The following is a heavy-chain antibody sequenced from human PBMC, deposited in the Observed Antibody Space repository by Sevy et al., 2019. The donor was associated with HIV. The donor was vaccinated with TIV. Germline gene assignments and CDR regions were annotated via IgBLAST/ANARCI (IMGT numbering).Heavy chain of an antibody. CDR3: ARQGTRGSYPI. CDR1: GGSISTYD. Sequence: SETLSLTCTVPGGSISTYDWSWIRQPPGKGLEWIGETSYTGTTNYNPSLQSRVTLSVDTSRNQFSLTLSSVTAADTAFYYCARQGTRGSYPIWGQGTLVTVSS. CDR2: TSYTGTT. D-gene: IGHD1-26*01. V-gene: IGHV4-59*08. J-gene: IGHJ4*02.